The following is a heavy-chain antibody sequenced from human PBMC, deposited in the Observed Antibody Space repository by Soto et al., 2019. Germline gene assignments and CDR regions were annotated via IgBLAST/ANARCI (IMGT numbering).Heavy chain of an antibody. CDR3: ARGGKLGSASDFDY. D-gene: IGHD2-15*01. J-gene: IGHJ4*02. Sequence: VQLQQWGAGLLKPSETLSLTCAVYGGSFSGYYWSWIRQPPGKGLEWIGEINHSGSTNYNPSLKSRVTISVDTSKNQFSLKLSSVTAADTAVYYCARGGKLGSASDFDYWGQGTLVTVSS. CDR1: GGSFSGYY. V-gene: IGHV4-34*01. CDR2: INHSGST.